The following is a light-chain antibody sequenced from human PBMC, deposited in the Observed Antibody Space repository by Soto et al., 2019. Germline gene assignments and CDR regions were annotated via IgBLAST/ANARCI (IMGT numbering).Light chain of an antibody. J-gene: IGKJ4*01. CDR3: QQLNNYPLT. CDR1: QGIGSY. CDR2: AAS. Sequence: DIQLTQSPSFLSASLGDRVTITCRASQGIGSYSAWYQQKPGKAPRLLIYAASTLHSGVPSRFSGSGSDTEFTLTISSLQPEDFATYYCQQLNNYPLTFGGGTKVEIK. V-gene: IGKV1-9*01.